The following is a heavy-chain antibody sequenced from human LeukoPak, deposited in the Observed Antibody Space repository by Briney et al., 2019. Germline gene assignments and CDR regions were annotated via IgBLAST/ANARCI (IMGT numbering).Heavy chain of an antibody. CDR1: GGTFSSYA. D-gene: IGHD3-22*01. V-gene: IGHV1-69*04. CDR3: ARGEPYYYDSSGPHGAFDI. Sequence: GASVTVSCKASGGTFSSYAISWVRQAPGQGLEWMGRIIPILGIANYAQKFQGRVTITADKSTSTAYMELSSLRSEDTAVYYCARGEPYYYDSSGPHGAFDIWGQGTMVTVSS. CDR2: IIPILGIA. J-gene: IGHJ3*02.